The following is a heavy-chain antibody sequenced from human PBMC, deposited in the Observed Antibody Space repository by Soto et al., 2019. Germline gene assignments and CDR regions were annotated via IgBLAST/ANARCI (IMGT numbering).Heavy chain of an antibody. V-gene: IGHV3-30*18. J-gene: IGHJ6*02. Sequence: QVQLVESGGGVVQPGRSLRLSCAASGFTFSSYGMHWVRQAPGKGLEWVAVISYDGSNKYYADSVKGRFTISRDNSKNTLYLQMNSLRAEDTAVYYCAKDLVTMVRGVIILPSYYYYYYGMDVWGQGTTVTVYS. CDR1: GFTFSSYG. CDR2: ISYDGSNK. CDR3: AKDLVTMVRGVIILPSYYYYYYGMDV. D-gene: IGHD3-10*01.